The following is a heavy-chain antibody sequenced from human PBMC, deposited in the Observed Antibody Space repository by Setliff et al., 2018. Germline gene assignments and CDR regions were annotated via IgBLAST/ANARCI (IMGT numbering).Heavy chain of an antibody. Sequence: GESLKLSCKGSGYTFTNYWIGWVRQMPGKGLEWMGIIYPGDSDTRYSPSFRGQVTISADKSISITYLQWSSLKASDTAMYYCARLGEFDAFDVWGQGTMVTVSS. CDR1: GYTFTNYW. D-gene: IGHD3-10*01. V-gene: IGHV5-51*01. J-gene: IGHJ3*01. CDR2: IYPGDSDT. CDR3: ARLGEFDAFDV.